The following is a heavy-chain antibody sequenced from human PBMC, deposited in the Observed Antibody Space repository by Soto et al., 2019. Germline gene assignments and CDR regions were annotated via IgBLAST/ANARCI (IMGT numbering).Heavy chain of an antibody. CDR3: ARFSWYDGDSITNYFMDF. D-gene: IGHD6-13*01. CDR2: ISYTGNT. J-gene: IGHJ6*03. Sequence: LQESGPGLVKPSETLSLTCSVFGDSISSRSYYWAWIRRPPGMGLEWIASISYTGNTYYNPSLTIRAAISGDTSKNQFSLMLSFVTAADTAVYYCARFSWYDGDSITNYFMDFWGNGAMVTVSS. V-gene: IGHV4-39*01. CDR1: GDSISSRSYY.